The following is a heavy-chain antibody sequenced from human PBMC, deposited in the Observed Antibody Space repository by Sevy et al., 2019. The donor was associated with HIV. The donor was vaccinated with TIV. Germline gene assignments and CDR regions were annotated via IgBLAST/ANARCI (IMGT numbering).Heavy chain of an antibody. CDR3: TNSRGYYSHYYYYGMDV. J-gene: IGHJ6*02. D-gene: IGHD1-26*01. CDR2: IRSKAYGGTT. CDR1: GFTFGDYA. Sequence: GGSLRLSCTASGFTFGDYAMSWFRQAPGKGPEWVGFIRSKAYGGTTEYAASVKGRFTISRYDSKSIPYLQMNSLKTEATAVYYCTNSRGYYSHYYYYGMDVWGQGTTVTVSS. V-gene: IGHV3-49*03.